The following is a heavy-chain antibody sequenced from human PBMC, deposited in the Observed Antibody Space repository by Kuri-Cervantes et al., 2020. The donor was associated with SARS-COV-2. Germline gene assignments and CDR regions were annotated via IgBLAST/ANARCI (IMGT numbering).Heavy chain of an antibody. CDR3: ARDVFPAYYYDSSGPTPGMW. J-gene: IGHJ4*02. D-gene: IGHD3-22*01. CDR2: INPSGGST. V-gene: IGHV1-46*01. CDR1: GYTFTSYY. Sequence: ASVKVSCKASGYTFTSYYMHWVRQAPGQGLEWMGIINPSGGSTSYAQKFQGRVTMTRDTSTSTVYMELSSLRSEDTAVYYCARDVFPAYYYDSSGPTPGMWWGQGTTVTVSS.